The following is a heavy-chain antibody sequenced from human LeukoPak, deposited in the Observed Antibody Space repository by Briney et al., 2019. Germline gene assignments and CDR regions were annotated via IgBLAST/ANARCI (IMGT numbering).Heavy chain of an antibody. V-gene: IGHV5-51*01. D-gene: IGHD4-17*01. J-gene: IGHJ4*02. CDR3: VRLQGAVSTVTSFYYFDY. Sequence: GESLKISFKGSGYSFTSYWIGWVRQMPGKGLEWIGIIYPGVSDTRYSPSFQGQVTISADKSISTAYLQWSSLKASDTAMYYGVRLQGAVSTVTSFYYFDYWGQGTLVTVSS. CDR2: IYPGVSDT. CDR1: GYSFTSYW.